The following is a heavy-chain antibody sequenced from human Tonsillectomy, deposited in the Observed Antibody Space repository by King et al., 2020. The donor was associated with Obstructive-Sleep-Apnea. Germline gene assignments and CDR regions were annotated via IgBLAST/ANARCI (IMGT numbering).Heavy chain of an antibody. V-gene: IGHV4-31*03. Sequence: QLQESGPGLVKPSQTLSLTCTVSGGSISSGGYYWSWIRQHPAKVLEWIGYIYYSGSTYYNPSLKRRGTISVDTSKNQFSLKLSSMTAADTAVYYCARAGGVGATGGNWFDPWGQGTLVTVSS. J-gene: IGHJ5*02. CDR1: GGSISSGGYY. CDR2: IYYSGST. CDR3: ARAGGVGATGGNWFDP. D-gene: IGHD1-26*01.